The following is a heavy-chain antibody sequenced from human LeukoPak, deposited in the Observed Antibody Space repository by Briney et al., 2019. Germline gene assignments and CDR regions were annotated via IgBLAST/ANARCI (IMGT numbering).Heavy chain of an antibody. J-gene: IGHJ4*02. CDR3: AKFLPTHIVVANYYFDY. V-gene: IGHV3-23*01. D-gene: IGHD2-21*01. CDR2: ISGSGGST. Sequence: GGSLRLSCAASGFTFSSYAMSWVRQAPGKGLESVSAISGSGGSTYYADSVKGRFTISRDNSKNTLYLQMNSLRAEDSAVYYCAKFLPTHIVVANYYFDYWGQGTLVTVSS. CDR1: GFTFSSYA.